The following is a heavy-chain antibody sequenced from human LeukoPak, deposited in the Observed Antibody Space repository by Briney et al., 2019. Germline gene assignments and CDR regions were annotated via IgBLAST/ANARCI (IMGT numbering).Heavy chain of an antibody. J-gene: IGHJ4*02. CDR1: GFTFSNYA. D-gene: IGHD3-3*01. Sequence: PGGSLRLSCAASGFTFSNYAMTWVLQAPGKGLEWVSTINSGSGGTYYADSVKGRFTISRDNSKNTLYLQMNSLRAEDTVMYYGAKDRGRAIFGVVIIVGIVDLRGEGTLVPVSS. CDR2: INSGSGGT. V-gene: IGHV3-23*01. CDR3: AKDRGRAIFGVVIIVGIVDL.